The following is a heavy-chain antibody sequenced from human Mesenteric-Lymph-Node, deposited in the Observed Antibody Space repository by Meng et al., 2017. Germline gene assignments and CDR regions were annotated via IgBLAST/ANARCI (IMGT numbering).Heavy chain of an antibody. J-gene: IGHJ4*02. D-gene: IGHD3-10*01. Sequence: GESLKISCAASGFTSSDAWMTWVRQAPGKGLEYVGHIKSITDGGTTDYAAPVKGRFTISRDDSKNMVDLQMISLKTEDTAVYYCTAARGYKYGSDCWGQGTLVTVSS. CDR1: GFTSSDAW. CDR2: IKSITDGGTT. CDR3: TAARGYKYGSDC. V-gene: IGHV3-15*01.